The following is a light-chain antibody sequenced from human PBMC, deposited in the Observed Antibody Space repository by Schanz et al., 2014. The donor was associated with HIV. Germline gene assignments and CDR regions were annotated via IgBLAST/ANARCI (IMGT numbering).Light chain of an antibody. CDR2: RAS. J-gene: IGKJ1*01. Sequence: EIVLTQSPATLSLSPGEGATLSCRASRPVSNYLAWFQQKPGQAPRLLIYRASTRATGIPARFSGSGSGTDFTLSINNLQSEDFAVYYCQQYNTWPRTFGQGTKVELK. V-gene: IGKV3-15*01. CDR3: QQYNTWPRT. CDR1: RPVSNY.